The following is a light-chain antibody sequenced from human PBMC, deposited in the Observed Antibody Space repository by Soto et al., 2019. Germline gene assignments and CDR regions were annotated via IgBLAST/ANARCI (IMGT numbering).Light chain of an antibody. CDR1: QSVSSSY. CDR2: GAS. J-gene: IGKJ2*01. CDR3: QQYGSSPRT. Sequence: EIVLPQSPGPLSLSPGERATLSCRASQSVSSSYLAWYQQKPGQAPRLLLYGASSRATGIPDRFSGSGSGTDFTLTISRLEPEDFAVYYCQQYGSSPRTFGQGTKLEIK. V-gene: IGKV3-20*01.